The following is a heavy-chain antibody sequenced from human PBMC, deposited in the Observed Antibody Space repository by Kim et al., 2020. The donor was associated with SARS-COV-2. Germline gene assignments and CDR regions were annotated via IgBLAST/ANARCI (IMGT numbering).Heavy chain of an antibody. CDR2: IIPIFGTA. D-gene: IGHD3-16*01. CDR3: ARRTILIHAFDI. CDR1: GGTFSSYA. V-gene: IGHV1-69*13. Sequence: SVKVSCKASGGTFSSYAISWVRQAPGQGLEWMGGIIPIFGTANYAQKFQGRVTITADESTSTAYMELSSLRSEDTAVYYCARRTILIHAFDIWGQGTMVTVSS. J-gene: IGHJ3*02.